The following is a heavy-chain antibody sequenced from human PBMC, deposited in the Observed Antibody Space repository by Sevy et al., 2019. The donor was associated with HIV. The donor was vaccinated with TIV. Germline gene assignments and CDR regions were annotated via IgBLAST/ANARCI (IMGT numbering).Heavy chain of an antibody. CDR1: GFTFSSYA. CDR3: AKGHEQWLVLDAFDI. CDR2: ISGSGGST. V-gene: IGHV3-23*01. D-gene: IGHD6-19*01. Sequence: GGSLRLSCAASGFTFSSYAMSWVRQAPGKGLEWVSAISGSGGSTYYADSVKGRFTISRDNSKNTLYRQMNSLRAEDTAVYYCAKGHEQWLVLDAFDIWGQGTMVTVSS. J-gene: IGHJ3*02.